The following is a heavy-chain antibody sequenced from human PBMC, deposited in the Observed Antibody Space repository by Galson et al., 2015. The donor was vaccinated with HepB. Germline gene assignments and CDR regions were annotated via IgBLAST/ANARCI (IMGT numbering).Heavy chain of an antibody. CDR1: GFTVSSNY. CDR2: IYSGGST. V-gene: IGHV3-53*01. J-gene: IGHJ4*02. D-gene: IGHD4-11*01. Sequence: SLRLSCAASGFTVSSNYMSWVRQAPGKGLEWVSVIYSGGSTYYADSVKGRFTISRDNSKNTLYLQMNSLRAEDTAVYYCARETSSNYVQSLYWGQGTLVTVSS. CDR3: ARETSSNYVQSLY.